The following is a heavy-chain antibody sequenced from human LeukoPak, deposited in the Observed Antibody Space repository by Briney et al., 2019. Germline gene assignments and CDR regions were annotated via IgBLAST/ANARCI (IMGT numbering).Heavy chain of an antibody. J-gene: IGHJ4*02. Sequence: PSETLSLTCTVSGGSISSSSYHWGWIRQPPGKGLEWIGSIYYSGSTYYNPSLKSRVTISVDTSKNQFSLKLSSVTAADTAVYYCARDLVRFFGIGDYWGQGTLVTVSS. V-gene: IGHV4-39*07. CDR3: ARDLVRFFGIGDY. D-gene: IGHD3-10*01. CDR1: GGSISSSSYH. CDR2: IYYSGST.